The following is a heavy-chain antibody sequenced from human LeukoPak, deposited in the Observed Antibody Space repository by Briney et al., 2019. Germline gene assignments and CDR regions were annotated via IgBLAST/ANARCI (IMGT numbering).Heavy chain of an antibody. V-gene: IGHV1-69*13. CDR3: ARGRGSSSWYNY. J-gene: IGHJ4*02. CDR1: GGTFSSYA. CDR2: IIPIFGTA. D-gene: IGHD6-13*01. Sequence: ASVKVSCKASGGTFSSYAISWVRQAPGQGLEWMGGIIPIFGTANYAQKFQGRVTITADESTSTAYMELSSLRSEDTAVYHCARGRGSSSWYNYWGQGTLVTVSS.